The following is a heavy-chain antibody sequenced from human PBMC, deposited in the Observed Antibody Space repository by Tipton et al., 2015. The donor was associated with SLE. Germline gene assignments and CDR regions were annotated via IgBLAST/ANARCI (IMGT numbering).Heavy chain of an antibody. CDR3: AREKVQAVAGMGGFDY. CDR2: IYTSGST. V-gene: IGHV4-61*09. D-gene: IGHD6-19*01. Sequence: TLSLTCTVSGGSISSGSYYWSWIRQPAGKGLEWIGYIYTSGSTNYNPSLKSRVTISVDTSKNQFSLKLSSVTAADTAVYYCAREKVQAVAGMGGFDYWGQGTLVTVSS. CDR1: GGSISSGSYY. J-gene: IGHJ4*02.